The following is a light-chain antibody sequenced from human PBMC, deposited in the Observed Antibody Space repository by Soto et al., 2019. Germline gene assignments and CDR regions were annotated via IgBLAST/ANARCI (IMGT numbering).Light chain of an antibody. J-gene: IGKJ1*01. CDR3: MQDLRTAT. Sequence: DIVMTQSPLSLPVTPGEPASSSCRSSQSLQHTNGYNYLDWYVQKPGQSPQILIYLASNRASGVPDRLSGSCSGTDFTLKINRGEAEDVGIYYCMQDLRTATFGQGTRVEIK. CDR2: LAS. V-gene: IGKV2-28*01. CDR1: QSLQHTNGYNY.